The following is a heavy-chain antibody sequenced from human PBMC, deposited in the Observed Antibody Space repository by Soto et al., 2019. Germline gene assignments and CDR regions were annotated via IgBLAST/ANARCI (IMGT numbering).Heavy chain of an antibody. CDR3: AKGIKFGEFLYYFDY. CDR2: ISGSGGST. J-gene: IGHJ4*02. Sequence: GGSLRLSCAASGFTFSSYAMSWVRQAPGKGLEWVSAISGSGGSTYYADSVKGRFTISRDNSKNTLYLQMNSLRAEDAAVYYCAKGIKFGEFLYYFDYWGQGTLVTVSS. CDR1: GFTFSSYA. D-gene: IGHD3-10*01. V-gene: IGHV3-23*01.